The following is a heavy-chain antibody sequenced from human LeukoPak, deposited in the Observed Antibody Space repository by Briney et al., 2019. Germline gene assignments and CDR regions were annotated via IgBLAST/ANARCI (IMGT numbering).Heavy chain of an antibody. D-gene: IGHD3-16*01. CDR2: IFSSGST. CDR3: ARRGSSYFDP. J-gene: IGHJ4*02. CDR1: GGSINNYY. V-gene: IGHV4-4*09. Sequence: AETLSLTCTVAGGSINNYYWSWIRQPPGKGLEGMGYIFSSGSTNYNPSLKSLVTISVDTSKNQFSPKLTSVTAADTALYYCARRGSSYFDPWGQGTLVTVSS.